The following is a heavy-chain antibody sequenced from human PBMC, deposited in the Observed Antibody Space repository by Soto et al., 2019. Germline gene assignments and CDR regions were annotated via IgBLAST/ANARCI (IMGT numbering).Heavy chain of an antibody. V-gene: IGHV3-9*01. CDR3: AKDMGHGDYFKNFDY. CDR2: ISWNSGSI. Sequence: EVQLVESGGGLVQPGRSLRLSCAASGFTFDDYAMHWVRQAPGKGLEWVSGISWNSGSIGYADSVKGRFTISRDNAKNSLYLQMNSLRAEDTALYYCAKDMGHGDYFKNFDYWGQGTLVTVSS. D-gene: IGHD4-17*01. CDR1: GFTFDDYA. J-gene: IGHJ4*02.